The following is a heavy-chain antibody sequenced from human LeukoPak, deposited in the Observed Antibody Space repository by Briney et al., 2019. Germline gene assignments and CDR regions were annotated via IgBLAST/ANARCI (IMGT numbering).Heavy chain of an antibody. V-gene: IGHV1-2*02. Sequence: ASVKVSCKASGYTFTGYYMHWVRQAPGQGLEWMGWINRNSGGTNYAQKFQGRVTMTRDTSISTAYMELSRLRSDDTAVYYCARGGVVPAAMHWFDPWGQGTLVTVSS. D-gene: IGHD2-2*01. CDR3: ARGGVVPAAMHWFDP. CDR2: INRNSGGT. J-gene: IGHJ5*02. CDR1: GYTFTGYY.